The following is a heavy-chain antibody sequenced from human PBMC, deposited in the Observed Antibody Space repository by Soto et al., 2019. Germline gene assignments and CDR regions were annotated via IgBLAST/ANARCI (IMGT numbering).Heavy chain of an antibody. CDR2: ISAYNGNT. Sequence: ASVKVSCKASGYTFTSYGISWVRQAPGQGLEWMGWISAYNGNTNYAQKLQGRVTMTTDTSTSTAYMELSSLRSEDTAVYYCARDLGAYSSGWYYYYGMDVWGQGTTVTVSS. V-gene: IGHV1-18*01. J-gene: IGHJ6*02. CDR1: GYTFTSYG. CDR3: ARDLGAYSSGWYYYYGMDV. D-gene: IGHD6-19*01.